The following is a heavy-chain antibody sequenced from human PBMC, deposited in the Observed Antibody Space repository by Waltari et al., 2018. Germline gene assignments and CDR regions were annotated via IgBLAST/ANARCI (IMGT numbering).Heavy chain of an antibody. CDR3: ARVMGGRGYRSSWWAWFDP. V-gene: IGHV4-34*01. J-gene: IGHJ5*02. CDR1: GGPFSGYY. D-gene: IGHD6-13*01. CDR2: INDSENT. Sequence: QVQLQQWGAGLLKPSETLSLTCAVDGGPFSGYYWRWIRQPPGKGLEWIGEINDSENTKYNPSLKSRVTTSVDTSRNQFSLKLRSVTAADTAVYYCARVMGGRGYRSSWWAWFDPWGQGTLVTVSS.